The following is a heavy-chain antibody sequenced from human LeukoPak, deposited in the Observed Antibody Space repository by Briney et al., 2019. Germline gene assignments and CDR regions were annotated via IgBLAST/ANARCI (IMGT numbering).Heavy chain of an antibody. V-gene: IGHV4-4*07. J-gene: IGHJ3*02. CDR3: ARNNFDAFDI. CDR1: GDSLSGHY. Sequence: SETLSLTCTVSGDSLSGHYWTWIRQPAGKGLEWIGRIYYSGSTNYNPSLKSRVTISVDTSKNQFSLKLSSVTAADTAVYYCARNNFDAFDIWGQGTMVTVSS. CDR2: IYYSGST.